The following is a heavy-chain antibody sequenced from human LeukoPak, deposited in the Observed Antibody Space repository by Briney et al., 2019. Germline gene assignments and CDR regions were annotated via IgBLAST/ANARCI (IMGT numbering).Heavy chain of an antibody. CDR3: ARIGAGSSRDY. J-gene: IGHJ4*02. Sequence: GGSLRLSCAASGFSFSNFAMTWVRQAPGKGLEWVSSIVGSSSAYYADSLKGRFTISRDNAKNSLYLQMNSLRAEDTAVYYCARIGAGSSRDYWGQGTLVTVSS. CDR1: GFSFSNFA. D-gene: IGHD6-13*01. V-gene: IGHV3-21*01. CDR2: IVGSSSA.